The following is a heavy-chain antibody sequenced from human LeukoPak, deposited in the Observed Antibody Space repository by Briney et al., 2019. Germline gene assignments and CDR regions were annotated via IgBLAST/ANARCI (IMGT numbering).Heavy chain of an antibody. J-gene: IGHJ2*01. CDR1: GVTFSSYA. V-gene: IGHV3-23*01. CDR3: ARGGFYWYLDL. CDR2: ISGSGGST. Sequence: GGSLRLSCAASGVTFSSYAMSWVRQAPGKGLEWVSAISGSGGSTYYADSVKGRFTISRDNSKNTLYLQMNSLRAEDTAVYYCARGGFYWYLDLWGRGTLVTVSS. D-gene: IGHD3-10*01.